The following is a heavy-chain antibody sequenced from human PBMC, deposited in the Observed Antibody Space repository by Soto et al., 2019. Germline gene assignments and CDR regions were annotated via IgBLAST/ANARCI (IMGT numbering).Heavy chain of an antibody. J-gene: IGHJ6*02. CDR2: IRSRANNYAT. CDR1: GFNFSGSA. D-gene: IGHD2-2*02. CDR3: NRGQGAPIGDYYDHGMDV. Sequence: QPGGFLRLSCAASGFNFSGSAIHWVRQASGKGLEWVGRIRSRANNYATSSAASVKGRFKFSRDDSKNTAYLQMSTLKTEDTAVYYCNRGQGAPIGDYYDHGMDVWGQGTTVTVSS. V-gene: IGHV3-73*01.